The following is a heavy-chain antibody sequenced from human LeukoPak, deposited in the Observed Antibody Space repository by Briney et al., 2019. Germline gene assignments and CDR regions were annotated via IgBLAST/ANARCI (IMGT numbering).Heavy chain of an antibody. CDR2: ISSNGGST. J-gene: IGHJ6*02. CDR3: ARESGYSYGRMDV. CDR1: GFTFSSYA. Sequence: GGSLRLSCAASGFTFSSYAMPWVRQAPGKGLEYVSAISSNGGSTYYANSVKGRSTISRDNSKNTLYLQMGSLRAEDMAVYYCARESGYSYGRMDVWGQGTTVTVSS. V-gene: IGHV3-64*01. D-gene: IGHD5-18*01.